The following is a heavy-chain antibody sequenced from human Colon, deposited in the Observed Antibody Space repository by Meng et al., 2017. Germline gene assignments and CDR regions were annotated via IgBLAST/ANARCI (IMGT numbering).Heavy chain of an antibody. D-gene: IGHD5-24*01. J-gene: IGHJ4*02. CDR1: GGSISSSTYC. Sequence: QVQLQESGSGLVKPSGTLSLTCAVSGGSISSSTYCWGWIRQPPGKGLEWIGCAYYSGSTYYDPSLKSRVAVSVDTSKNQFSLILSSVTAADTAVYYCSRWAGGREFLDYWGQGTLVTVSS. CDR3: SRWAGGREFLDY. CDR2: AYYSGST. V-gene: IGHV4-39*01.